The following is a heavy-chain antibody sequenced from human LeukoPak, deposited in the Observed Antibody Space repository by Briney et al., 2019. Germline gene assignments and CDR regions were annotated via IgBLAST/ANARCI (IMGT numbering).Heavy chain of an antibody. V-gene: IGHV5-51*01. CDR2: IYPGDSDT. Sequence: GESQKISCKGSGYSFTSYWIGWVRQMPGKGLEWMGIIYPGDSDTRYSPSFQGQVTISADKSISTAYLQWSSLKASDTAMYYCARLLPSYCSSTSCHGPYDYWGQGTLVTVSS. CDR3: ARLLPSYCSSTSCHGPYDY. J-gene: IGHJ4*02. CDR1: GYSFTSYW. D-gene: IGHD2-2*01.